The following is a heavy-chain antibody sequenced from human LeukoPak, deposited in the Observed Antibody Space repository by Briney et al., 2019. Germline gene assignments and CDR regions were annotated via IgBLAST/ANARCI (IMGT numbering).Heavy chain of an antibody. V-gene: IGHV3-23*01. CDR1: GFTFSSYA. D-gene: IGHD3-10*01. CDR2: ISGSGGST. Sequence: GGSLRLSCAASGFTFSSYAMSWVRQAPGKGLEWVSAISGSGGSTYYADSVKGRFTISRDNSENTLYLQMNTLRAEDTAVYYCAKEGGWFGELLPLDYWGQGTLVTVSS. J-gene: IGHJ4*02. CDR3: AKEGGWFGELLPLDY.